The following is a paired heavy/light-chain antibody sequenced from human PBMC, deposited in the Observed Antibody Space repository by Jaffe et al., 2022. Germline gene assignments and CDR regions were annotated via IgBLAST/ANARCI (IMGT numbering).Light chain of an antibody. CDR3: QTWVTGIHGV. V-gene: IGLV4-69*01. Sequence: QLVLTQSPSASASLGASVKLTCTLSSGHSSNAIAWHQHQPEKGPRYLMKLNSDGSHTKGDGIPDRFSGSSSGAERYLTISSLQSEDEADYYCQTWVTGIHGVFGGGTKLTVL. CDR1: SGHSSNA. J-gene: IGLJ3*02. CDR2: LNSDGSH.
Heavy chain of an antibody. J-gene: IGHJ4*02. Sequence: EVQLLESGGGLVQPGGSLRLSCAASGFTFVSYAMNWVRQAPGKGLEWVSGIGASGAYTYYADSVKGRFTISRDNSKNTLYLQMNSLRAEDTAIYYCAKDDDPVQYGYYFDYWGQGTLVTVSS. CDR1: GFTFVSYA. D-gene: IGHD4-4*01. CDR2: IGASGAYT. V-gene: IGHV3-23*01. CDR3: AKDDDPVQYGYYFDY.